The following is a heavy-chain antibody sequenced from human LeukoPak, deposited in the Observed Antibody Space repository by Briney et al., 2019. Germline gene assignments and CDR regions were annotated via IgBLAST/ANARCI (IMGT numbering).Heavy chain of an antibody. Sequence: PGGSLRLSCAASGFTFSDYYMSWIRQAPGKGLEWVSYISSSSSYTNYADSVKGRFTISRDNAKNSLYLQVNSLRAEDTAVYYCAREDIVVDYYYYGMDVWGQGTTVTVSS. CDR2: ISSSSSYT. J-gene: IGHJ6*02. CDR1: GFTFSDYY. CDR3: AREDIVVDYYYYGMDV. D-gene: IGHD2-2*01. V-gene: IGHV3-11*05.